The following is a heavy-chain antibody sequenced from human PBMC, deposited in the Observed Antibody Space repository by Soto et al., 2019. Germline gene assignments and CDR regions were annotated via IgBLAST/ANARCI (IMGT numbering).Heavy chain of an antibody. J-gene: IGHJ4*02. Sequence: EVQLVESGGGLVQPGGSLRLSCAASGFTFSGYWMSWVRQAPGKGLEWVANVKEDGSEKYYVDSVKGRFTISRDNAKNSLFLQLYSLRAEDTAVYYCARDSVRGYYGSAGYFTALDYWGQGTLVTVSS. CDR1: GFTFSGYW. CDR3: ARDSVRGYYGSAGYFTALDY. D-gene: IGHD3-22*01. CDR2: VKEDGSEK. V-gene: IGHV3-7*01.